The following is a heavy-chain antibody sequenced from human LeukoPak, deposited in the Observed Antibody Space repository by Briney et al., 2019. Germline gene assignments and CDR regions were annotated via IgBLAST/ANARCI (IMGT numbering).Heavy chain of an antibody. D-gene: IGHD1-26*01. CDR2: IYTSGST. CDR3: ARRRDLYSGSYYPFDY. V-gene: IGHV4-61*02. Sequence: SQTLSLTCTVSGGSISSGSYYWSWIRQPAGKGLEWIGRIYTSGSTNYNPSLKSRVTMSVDTSKNQFSLKLSSVTAADTAVYYCARRRDLYSGSYYPFDYWGQGTLVTVSS. J-gene: IGHJ4*02. CDR1: GGSISSGSYY.